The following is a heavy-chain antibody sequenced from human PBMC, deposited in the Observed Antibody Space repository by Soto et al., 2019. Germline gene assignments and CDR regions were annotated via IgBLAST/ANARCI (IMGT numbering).Heavy chain of an antibody. Sequence: SETLSLTCTVSGGSINSSSYYWVWIRQPPGKGLEWIASIYYSGSTYYNPSLKSRVTISVDTSKNQFSLKLSSVTAADTAVYYCARLSSCCYWSCGICCLGGDYWGQGTLVTVSS. J-gene: IGHJ4*02. D-gene: IGHD2-15*01. CDR1: GGSINSSSYY. CDR2: IYYSGST. CDR3: ARLSSCCYWSCGICCLGGDY. V-gene: IGHV4-39*07.